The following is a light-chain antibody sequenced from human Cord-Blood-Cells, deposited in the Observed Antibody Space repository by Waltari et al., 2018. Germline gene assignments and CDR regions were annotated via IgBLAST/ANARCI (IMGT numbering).Light chain of an antibody. CDR1: QGVRNE. V-gene: IGKV1-17*02. CDR3: LKHNSYPGT. CDR2: AAS. Sequence: DIQMTQSPSSLSASVGDRVTITCRASQGVRNELGWYQQKPGKAPKRLFYAASSLQSGVPSRCSGSGAGTEFTLTISNLQPEDFATYYCLKHNSYPGTFGQGTKVEIK. J-gene: IGKJ1*01.